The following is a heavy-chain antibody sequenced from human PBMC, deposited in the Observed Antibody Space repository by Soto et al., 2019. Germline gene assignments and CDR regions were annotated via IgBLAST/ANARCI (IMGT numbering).Heavy chain of an antibody. CDR2: ISSSSSYI. Sequence: GGSLRLSCAASGFTFSSYSMNWVRQAPGKGLEWVSSISSSSSYIYYADSVKGRFTISRDNAKNSLYLQMNSLRAEDTAVCYCARSAAVRGVIRGINDYYYGMDVWGQGTTVTAP. CDR1: GFTFSSYS. V-gene: IGHV3-21*01. CDR3: ARSAAVRGVIRGINDYYYGMDV. D-gene: IGHD3-10*01. J-gene: IGHJ6*02.